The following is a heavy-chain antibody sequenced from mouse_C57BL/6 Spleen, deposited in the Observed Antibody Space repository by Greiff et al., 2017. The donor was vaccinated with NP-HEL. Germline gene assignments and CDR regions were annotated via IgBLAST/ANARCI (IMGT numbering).Heavy chain of an antibody. Sequence: VQLQQSGPELVKPGASVKISCKASGYTFTDYYINWVKQRPGQGLEWIGWIFPGSGSTYYNEKFKGKATLTVDKSSSTAYMLLSSLTSEDSAVYFCARNYYGSSWYFDVWGTGTTVTVSS. D-gene: IGHD1-1*01. V-gene: IGHV1-75*01. J-gene: IGHJ1*03. CDR2: IFPGSGST. CDR3: ARNYYGSSWYFDV. CDR1: GYTFTDYY.